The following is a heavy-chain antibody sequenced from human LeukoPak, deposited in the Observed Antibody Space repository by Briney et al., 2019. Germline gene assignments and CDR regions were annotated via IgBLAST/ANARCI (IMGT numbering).Heavy chain of an antibody. CDR3: AKDSLADSSGYNYRGCFDY. D-gene: IGHD3-22*01. V-gene: IGHV3-23*01. J-gene: IGHJ4*02. Sequence: GGSLRLPCGGSGFTFSSYAMTGVPRAPGKGREGGSTISGRGGSTDYADSVKGRFPFPRDNPKNPLSLQMNSLPAEDTAVYYCAKDSLADSSGYNYRGCFDYWGPGTLVTVSS. CDR2: ISGRGGST. CDR1: GFTFSSYA.